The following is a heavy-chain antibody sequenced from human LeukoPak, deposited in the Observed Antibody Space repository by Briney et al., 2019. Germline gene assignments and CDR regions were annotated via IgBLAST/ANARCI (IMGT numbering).Heavy chain of an antibody. J-gene: IGHJ4*02. Sequence: GGSLRLSCAASGFTFSSYAMHWVRQAPGKGLEWVAVISYDGSNKYYADSVKGRFTISRDNSKNTLYLQMNSLRAEDTAVYYCAKGISPVISLVYFDYWGQGTLVTVSS. CDR1: GFTFSSYA. CDR3: AKGISPVISLVYFDY. V-gene: IGHV3-30*04. CDR2: ISYDGSNK. D-gene: IGHD2-15*01.